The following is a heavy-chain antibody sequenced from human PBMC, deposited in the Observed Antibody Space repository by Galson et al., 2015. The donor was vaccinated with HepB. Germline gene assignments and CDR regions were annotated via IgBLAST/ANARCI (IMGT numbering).Heavy chain of an antibody. CDR2: ISGSGGNT. J-gene: IGHJ6*03. V-gene: IGHV3-23*01. Sequence: SLRLSCAASGFTFGNYAMSWVRQAPGKGLEWVSGISGSGGNTYYADSVKGRFTISSDTSKDMLYLQMNSLRADDTAVYYCAKDEIEATTHSYYMDVWGKGTTVTVSS. CDR1: GFTFGNYA. CDR3: AKDEIEATTHSYYMDV. D-gene: IGHD5-12*01.